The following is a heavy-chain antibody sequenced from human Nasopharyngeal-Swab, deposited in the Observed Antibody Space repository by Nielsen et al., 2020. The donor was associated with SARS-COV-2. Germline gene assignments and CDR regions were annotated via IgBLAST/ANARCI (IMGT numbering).Heavy chain of an antibody. J-gene: IGHJ4*02. CDR2: IYSGGST. CDR3: ARDLYGDYLNYFDY. CDR1: GFTVSSNY. V-gene: IGHV3-53*01. Sequence: GGSLKISCAASGFTVSSNYMSWVRQAPGKGLEWVSVIYSGGSTYYADSVKGRFTISRDNSKNTLYLQMNSLRAEDTAVYYCARDLYGDYLNYFDYWGQGTLVTVSS. D-gene: IGHD4-17*01.